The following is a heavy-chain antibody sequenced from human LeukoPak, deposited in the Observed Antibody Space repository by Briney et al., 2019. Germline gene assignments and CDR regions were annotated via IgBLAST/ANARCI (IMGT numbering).Heavy chain of an antibody. CDR2: IYYSGST. Sequence: SETLSLTCTVSGGSISSYYWSWIRHPPGKGLEWIGYIYYSGSTNYNPSLKSRVTISVDTSKNQFSLKLSSVTAADTAVYYCAIYTNWFDPWGQGTLVTVSS. CDR1: GGSISSYY. V-gene: IGHV4-59*08. J-gene: IGHJ5*02. CDR3: AIYTNWFDP.